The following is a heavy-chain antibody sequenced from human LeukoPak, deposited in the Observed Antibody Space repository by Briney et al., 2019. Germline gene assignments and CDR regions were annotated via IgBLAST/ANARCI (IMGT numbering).Heavy chain of an antibody. D-gene: IGHD3-22*01. J-gene: IGHJ6*02. CDR2: ISYDGSNK. V-gene: IGHV3-30*18. CDR3: AKALYYDSSGYHYYYYYYGMDV. CDR1: GFTFSSYG. Sequence: TGGSLRLSCAASGFTFSSYGMHWVRQAPGKGLEWVAVISYDGSNKYYADSVKGRFTISRDNSKNTLYLQMNSLRAEDTAVYYCAKALYYDSSGYHYYYYYYGMDVWGQGTTVTVSS.